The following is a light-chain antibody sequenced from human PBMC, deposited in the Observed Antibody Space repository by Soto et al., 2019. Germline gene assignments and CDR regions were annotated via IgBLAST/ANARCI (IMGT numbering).Light chain of an antibody. CDR3: CSYAGTTTRFV. CDR1: NSDVGTYNL. V-gene: IGLV2-23*02. Sequence: QSVLTQPASVSGSPGQSITISCTGANSDVGTYNLVPWYQQHPGNAPKVIIYEVSKRPSGVSIRFSGSKSANTASLTISGLQAEDEADYYCCSYAGTTTRFVFGTGTKVTVL. J-gene: IGLJ1*01. CDR2: EVS.